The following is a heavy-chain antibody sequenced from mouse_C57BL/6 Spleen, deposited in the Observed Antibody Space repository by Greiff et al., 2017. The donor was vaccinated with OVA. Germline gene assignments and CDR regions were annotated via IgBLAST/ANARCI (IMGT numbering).Heavy chain of an antibody. V-gene: IGHV5-6*01. CDR1: GFTFSSYG. J-gene: IGHJ2*01. D-gene: IGHD1-1*01. CDR2: ISSGGSYT. Sequence: EVQLQESGGDLVKPGGSLKLSCAASGFTFSSYGMSWVRQTPDKRLEWVATISSGGSYTYYPDSVKGRFTISRDNAKNTLYLQMSSLKSEDTAMYYCARRVYGEDYWGQGTTLTVSS. CDR3: ARRVYGEDY.